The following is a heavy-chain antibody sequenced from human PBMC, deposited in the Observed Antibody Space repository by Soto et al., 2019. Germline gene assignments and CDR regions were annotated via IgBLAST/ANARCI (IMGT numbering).Heavy chain of an antibody. CDR1: GFSFGSYA. CDR2: ISGSDGKT. CDR3: ARWSYLDY. V-gene: IGHV3-23*01. D-gene: IGHD3-3*01. J-gene: IGHJ4*02. Sequence: PGGSLRLSCAASGFSFGSYALIWVRQAPGKGLEWVSTISGSDGKTFYVDSVKGRFSISRDTSQSTLYLQMNSLRADDTAMYYCARWSYLDYWGQGTRVTVSS.